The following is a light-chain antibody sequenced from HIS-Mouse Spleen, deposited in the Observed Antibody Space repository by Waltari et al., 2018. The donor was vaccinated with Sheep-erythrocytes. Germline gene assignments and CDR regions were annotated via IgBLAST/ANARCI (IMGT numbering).Light chain of an antibody. Sequence: DIKMTQSPPSLSASVGDRVTITCRARKSISSYLNWYQHNPGKAPKLLIYAASSLQSGVRARFSGSGSGTDITLTIISLQPEDCASYYCQQSYSTPPLTFGGGTKVEIK. CDR3: QQSYSTPPLT. J-gene: IGKJ4*01. CDR1: KSISSY. V-gene: IGKV1-39*01. CDR2: AAS.